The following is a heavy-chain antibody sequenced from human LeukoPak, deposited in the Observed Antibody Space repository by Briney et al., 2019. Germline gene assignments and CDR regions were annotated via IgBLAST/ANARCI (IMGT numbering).Heavy chain of an antibody. J-gene: IGHJ4*02. V-gene: IGHV3-33*01. CDR1: GFTFSSYG. CDR2: MWYDGSNK. Sequence: GRSLRLAWAASGFTFSSYGVHWVRQAAGKGLEWVGVMWYDGSNKFYTDSVKGRFTLSRDNSKNTLYLQTNSLRAEDTAVYYCASKNWGQGTLVTVSS. CDR3: ASKN.